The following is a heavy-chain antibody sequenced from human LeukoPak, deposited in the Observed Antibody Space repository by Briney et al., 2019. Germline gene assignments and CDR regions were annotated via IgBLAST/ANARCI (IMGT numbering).Heavy chain of an antibody. Sequence: GGSLTLSCAASGFNFRSYGMHWVRQAPGKGLEWVAYTRDDGSKNWYGDSVKGRFTISRDNSKSTLYLQMNSLRGEDTAVYCCANGDCRGGRCSSGAYWGQGTLVTVSS. CDR3: ANGDCRGGRCSSGAY. J-gene: IGHJ4*02. CDR2: TRDDGSKN. D-gene: IGHD2-15*01. CDR1: GFNFRSYG. V-gene: IGHV3-30*02.